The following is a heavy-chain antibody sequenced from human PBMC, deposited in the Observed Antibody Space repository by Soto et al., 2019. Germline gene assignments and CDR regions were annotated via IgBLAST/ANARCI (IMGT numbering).Heavy chain of an antibody. CDR2: ISAYNGNT. CDR1: GYTFTSYG. J-gene: IGHJ6*03. D-gene: IGHD2-2*01. V-gene: IGHV1-18*01. Sequence: ASVKVSCKASGYTFTSYGISWVRQAPGQGLERMGWISAYNGNTNYAQKLQGRVTMTTDTSTSIAYMELRSLRSDDTAVYYCARGYHDPRDYYYYYMDVWGKGTTVTVSS. CDR3: ARGYHDPRDYYYYYMDV.